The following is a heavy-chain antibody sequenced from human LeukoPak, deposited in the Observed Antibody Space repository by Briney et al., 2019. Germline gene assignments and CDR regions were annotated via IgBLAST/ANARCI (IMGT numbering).Heavy chain of an antibody. CDR3: AKDLGGSGDFWSGYYDYYFSGMDV. D-gene: IGHD3-3*01. CDR2: ISYDGSNE. Sequence: PGGSLRLSCAASGLIFSSYAMHWVRQAPGKGLEWVAVISYDGSNEYYIDSVKGRFSISRDNSKNTLYLQMNRLRVEDTAVYYCAKDLGGSGDFWSGYYDYYFSGMDVWGQGTTVTVS. CDR1: GLIFSSYA. J-gene: IGHJ6*02. V-gene: IGHV3-30*18.